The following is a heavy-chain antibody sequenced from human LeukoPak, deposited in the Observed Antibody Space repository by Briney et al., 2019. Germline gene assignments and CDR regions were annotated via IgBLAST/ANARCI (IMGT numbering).Heavy chain of an antibody. D-gene: IGHD3-3*01. CDR2: ICYSGST. J-gene: IGHJ3*02. Sequence: SETLSLTCTVSGGSISSYYWSWIRQPPGKGLEWIGYICYSGSTNYNPSLKSRVTISVDTSKNQFSLKLSSVTAADTAVYYCARVLLTRSRSGYDDAFDIWGQGTMVTVSS. V-gene: IGHV4-59*01. CDR3: ARVLLTRSRSGYDDAFDI. CDR1: GGSISSYY.